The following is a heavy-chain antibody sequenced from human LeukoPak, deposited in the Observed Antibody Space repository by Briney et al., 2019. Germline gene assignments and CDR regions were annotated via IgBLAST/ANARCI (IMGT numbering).Heavy chain of an antibody. J-gene: IGHJ6*02. CDR1: GFTFSSYG. CDR2: ISYDGSNK. Sequence: PGGSLRLSCAASGFTFSSYGMHWVRQAPGKGLEWVAVISYDGSNKYYADSVKGRFTISRDNSKNTLYLQMNSLRAEDTAVYYCAKEDEYCGGDCWDGMDVWGQGTTVTVSS. V-gene: IGHV3-30*18. D-gene: IGHD2-21*02. CDR3: AKEDEYCGGDCWDGMDV.